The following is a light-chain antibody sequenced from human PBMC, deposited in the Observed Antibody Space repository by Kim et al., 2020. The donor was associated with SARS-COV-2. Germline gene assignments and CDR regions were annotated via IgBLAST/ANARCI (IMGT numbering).Light chain of an antibody. V-gene: IGKV3-11*01. Sequence: EIVLTQSPATLSLSPGERATLSCRASQNVYNYLAWYQQKPGQAPRLLIYDASNRAAGIPARFSGSGSGTDFTLTINSLEPEDFAVYYCQQRSRWPTFGGGTKVDIK. CDR2: DAS. CDR3: QQRSRWPT. CDR1: QNVYNY. J-gene: IGKJ4*01.